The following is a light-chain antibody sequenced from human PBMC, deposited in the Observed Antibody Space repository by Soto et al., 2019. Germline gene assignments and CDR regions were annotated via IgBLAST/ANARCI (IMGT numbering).Light chain of an antibody. CDR1: SSDVGGDKY. J-gene: IGLJ1*01. Sequence: QSVLTQPASVSGSPGQSITITCTGTSSDVGGDKYVSWYQQHPGKAPKLLIYEDSNRPSGVSSRFSGSKSGSTASLTLSGLHSEDEAEYSCCSCAGGNTYVFGTGTKLTVL. V-gene: IGLV2-14*01. CDR3: CSCAGGNTYV. CDR2: EDS.